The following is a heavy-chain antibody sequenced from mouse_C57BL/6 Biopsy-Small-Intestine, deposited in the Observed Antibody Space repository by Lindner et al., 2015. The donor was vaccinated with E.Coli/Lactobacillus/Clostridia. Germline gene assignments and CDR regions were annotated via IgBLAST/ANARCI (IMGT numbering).Heavy chain of an antibody. J-gene: IGHJ4*01. Sequence: VQLQESGAELVRPGASVKLSCTASGFSIKDDYMHWVKQRPEQGLEWIGWIDPENGDTEYASKFQGKATITADTSSNTAYLQLSSLTSEDTAVYYCTLIYYYGSSYLMDYWGQGTSVTVSS. CDR2: IDPENGDT. CDR1: GFSIKDDY. CDR3: TLIYYYGSSYLMDY. D-gene: IGHD1-1*01. V-gene: IGHV14-4*01.